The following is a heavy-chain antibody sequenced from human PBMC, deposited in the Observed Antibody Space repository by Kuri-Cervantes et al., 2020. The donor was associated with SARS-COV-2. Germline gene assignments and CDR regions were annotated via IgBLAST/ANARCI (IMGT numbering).Heavy chain of an antibody. V-gene: IGHV6-1*01. CDR2: TYHRSKWYN. CDR3: ARAPDGYCSGGSCYSGYFQH. D-gene: IGHD2-15*01. CDR1: GYSVSSTSAA. J-gene: IGHJ1*01. Sequence: SETLSLTCAISGYSVSSTSAAWNWIRQSTSRGLEWLVRTYHRSKWYNEYAVSVKSRITTNTDTSKNQFSLRLNSVTTEDTAVYQCARAPDGYCSGGSCYSGYFQHWGQGTLVTVSS.